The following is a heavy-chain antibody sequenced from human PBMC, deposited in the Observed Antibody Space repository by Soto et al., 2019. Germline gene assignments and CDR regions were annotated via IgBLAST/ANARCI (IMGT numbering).Heavy chain of an antibody. D-gene: IGHD4-17*01. Sequence: GESLKISCKGSGYSFTSYWISWVRQMPGKGLEWMGRIDPSDSYTNYSPSFQGHVTISADKSISTAYLQWSSLKASDTAVYYCARGDYGDYSIPLGPYYYYGMDVWGQGTTVTVSS. CDR1: GYSFTSYW. CDR3: ARGDYGDYSIPLGPYYYYGMDV. J-gene: IGHJ6*02. V-gene: IGHV5-10-1*01. CDR2: IDPSDSYT.